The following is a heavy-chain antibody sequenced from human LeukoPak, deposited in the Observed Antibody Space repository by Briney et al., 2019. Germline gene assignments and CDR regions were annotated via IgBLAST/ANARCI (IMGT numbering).Heavy chain of an antibody. D-gene: IGHD2-21*01. CDR1: GFTFSDYS. CDR2: ISSSSSYI. J-gene: IGHJ3*02. CDR3: AREAHIVVVEGAFDI. Sequence: GGSLRLSCAASGFTFSDYSMNWVRQAPGKGLEWVSSISSSSSYIYYADSVKGRFTISRDNAKNSLYLQMNSLRAEDTAVYYCAREAHIVVVEGAFDIWGQGTMVTVSS. V-gene: IGHV3-21*01.